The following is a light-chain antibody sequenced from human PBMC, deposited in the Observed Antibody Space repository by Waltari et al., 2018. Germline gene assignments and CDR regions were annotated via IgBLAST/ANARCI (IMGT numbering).Light chain of an antibody. CDR3: QQYNTYSGT. J-gene: IGKJ1*01. CDR2: KAS. Sequence: DIQMTHSPSTLSASVGDSVTITCRASQSISSWLAWYQQKPGKAPKLLIDKASSLESGVPSRFSGSGSGTEFTLTISSLQPDDFATYYCQQYNTYSGTFGQGTKVEIK. CDR1: QSISSW. V-gene: IGKV1-5*03.